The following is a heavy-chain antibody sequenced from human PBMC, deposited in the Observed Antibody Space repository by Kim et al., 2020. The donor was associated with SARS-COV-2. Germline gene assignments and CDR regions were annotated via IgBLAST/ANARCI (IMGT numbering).Heavy chain of an antibody. Sequence: QKLQGRVTITADESTSTAYMELSSLRSEDTAVYYCARDQGLDYYYGMDVWGQGTTVTVSS. V-gene: IGHV1-69*01. J-gene: IGHJ6*02. CDR3: ARDQGLDYYYGMDV.